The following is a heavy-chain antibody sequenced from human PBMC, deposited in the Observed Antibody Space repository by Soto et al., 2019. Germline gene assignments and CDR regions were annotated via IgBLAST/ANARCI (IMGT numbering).Heavy chain of an antibody. D-gene: IGHD1-7*01. CDR3: AKERYNWNYVKYYGMDV. CDR1: GFTFSSYG. J-gene: IGHJ6*02. CDR2: ISYDGSNK. V-gene: IGHV3-30*18. Sequence: GGSLRLSCAASGFTFSSYGMHWVRQAPGKGLEWVAVISYDGSNKYYADSVKGRFTISRDNSKNTLYLQMNSLRAEDTAVYYCAKERYNWNYVKYYGMDVWGQGTTVTVSS.